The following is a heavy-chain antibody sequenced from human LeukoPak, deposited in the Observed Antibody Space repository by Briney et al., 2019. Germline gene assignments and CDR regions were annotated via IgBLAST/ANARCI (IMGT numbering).Heavy chain of an antibody. V-gene: IGHV3-33*01. J-gene: IGHJ4*02. Sequence: PGRSLRLSCAASGFTFGSYGMHWVRQAPGKGLEWVAVIWYDGSNKYYADSVKGRFTISRDNSKNTLYLQMNSLRAEDTAVYYCARDELPVDTAMALDYWGQGTLVTVSS. CDR2: IWYDGSNK. CDR3: ARDELPVDTAMALDY. D-gene: IGHD5-18*01. CDR1: GFTFGSYG.